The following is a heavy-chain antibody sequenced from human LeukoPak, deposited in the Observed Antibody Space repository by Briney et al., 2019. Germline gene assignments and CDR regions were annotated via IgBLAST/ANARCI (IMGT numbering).Heavy chain of an antibody. J-gene: IGHJ4*02. CDR3: AADYSGNYHVEFDY. D-gene: IGHD4/OR15-4a*01. V-gene: IGHV4-34*01. CDR1: GGSFSGYY. CDR2: INHSGST. Sequence: SETLSLTCALFGGSFSGYYWSWIRQPPWKGLEWIGEINHSGSTNYYPSLKSRVTTSVDTSKNQFSLKLSSVTAADTAVYYCAADYSGNYHVEFDYWGQGTLVTVSS.